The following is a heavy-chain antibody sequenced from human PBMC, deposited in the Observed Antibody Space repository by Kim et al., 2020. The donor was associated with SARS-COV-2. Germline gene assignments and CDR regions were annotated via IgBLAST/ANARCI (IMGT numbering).Heavy chain of an antibody. D-gene: IGHD6-6*01. CDR3: ARLGEYSSSSVGSSSSWLG. J-gene: IGHJ4*02. Sequence: GESLKISCKGSGYSFTSYWISWVRQMPGKGLEWMGRIDPSDSYTNYSPSFQGHVTISADKSISTAYLQWSSLKASDTAMYYCARLGEYSSSSVGSSSSWLGWGQGTLVTVSS. CDR1: GYSFTSYW. V-gene: IGHV5-10-1*01. CDR2: IDPSDSYT.